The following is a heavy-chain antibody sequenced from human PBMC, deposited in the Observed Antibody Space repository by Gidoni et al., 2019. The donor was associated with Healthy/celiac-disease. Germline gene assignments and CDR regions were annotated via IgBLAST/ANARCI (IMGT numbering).Heavy chain of an antibody. CDR2: INHSGST. J-gene: IGHJ5*02. V-gene: IGHV4-34*01. D-gene: IGHD3-3*01. CDR3: ARIFGVVMDVYNWFDP. Sequence: QVQLQQWGAGLLKPSETLSLTCAVYGGSFSGYYWSWIRQPPGKGLEWIGEINHSGSTNYNPALKSRVTISVDTSKNQFSLKLSSVTAADTAVYYCARIFGVVMDVYNWFDPWGQGTLVTVSS. CDR1: GGSFSGYY.